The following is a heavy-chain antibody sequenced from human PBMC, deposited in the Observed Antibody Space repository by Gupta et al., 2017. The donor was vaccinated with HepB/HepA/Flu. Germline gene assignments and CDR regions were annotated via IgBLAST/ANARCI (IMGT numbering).Heavy chain of an antibody. J-gene: IGHJ3*02. CDR1: GFTFRSYY. Sequence: EVQLVESGGGLVQPGGSLRLSCAASGFTFRSYYMHWVRQGPGKGLVWVSRINTDGSNRIYADSVKGRFTISRDNAKNTLYLQMNSLSAEDTAIYDCASYYGSGSPLDIWGQGTTVTVSS. D-gene: IGHD3-10*01. CDR2: INTDGSNR. V-gene: IGHV3-74*01. CDR3: ASYYGSGSPLDI.